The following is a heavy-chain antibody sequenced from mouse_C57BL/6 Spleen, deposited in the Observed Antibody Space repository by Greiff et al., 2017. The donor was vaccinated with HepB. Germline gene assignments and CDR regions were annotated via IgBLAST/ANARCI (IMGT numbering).Heavy chain of an antibody. CDR3: ARDRLGQFAY. D-gene: IGHD4-1*01. CDR1: GFTFSSYA. J-gene: IGHJ3*01. Sequence: EVQGVESGGGLVKPGGFLKLSCAASGFTFSSYAMSWVRQTPEKRLEWVATISDGGSYTYYPDNVKGRFTISRDNAKNNLYLQMSHLKSEDTAMYYCARDRLGQFAYWGQGTLVTVSA. CDR2: ISDGGSYT. V-gene: IGHV5-4*01.